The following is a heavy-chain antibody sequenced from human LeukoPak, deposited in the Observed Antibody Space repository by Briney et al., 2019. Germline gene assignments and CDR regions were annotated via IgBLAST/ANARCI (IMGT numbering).Heavy chain of an antibody. CDR1: GGSISSGGYY. CDR2: IYYSGST. CDR3: AREKHVDAFDI. Sequence: SETLSLTCTVSGGSISSGGYYWSWIRQHPGKGLEWIGYIYYSGSTYYNPSLKSRVTISVDASKNQFSLKLSSVTAADTAVYYCAREKHVDAFDIWGQETMVTVSS. J-gene: IGHJ3*02. V-gene: IGHV4-31*03.